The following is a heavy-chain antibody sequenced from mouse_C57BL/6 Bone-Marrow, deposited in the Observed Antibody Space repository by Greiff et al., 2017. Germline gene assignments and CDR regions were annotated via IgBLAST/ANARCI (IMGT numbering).Heavy chain of an antibody. J-gene: IGHJ2*01. V-gene: IGHV1-64*01. D-gene: IGHD1-1*01. CDR3: ARFPYYGSSYLDY. CDR2: IHPTSSST. Sequence: QVQLQQPGAELVKPGASVKLSCKASGYTFTSYWMHWVKQRPGQGLEWIGMIHPTSSSTNYNEKFKSKATLTVDKSSSTAYMQLSSLTSEDFAVYYCARFPYYGSSYLDYWGQGTTLTVSS. CDR1: GYTFTSYW.